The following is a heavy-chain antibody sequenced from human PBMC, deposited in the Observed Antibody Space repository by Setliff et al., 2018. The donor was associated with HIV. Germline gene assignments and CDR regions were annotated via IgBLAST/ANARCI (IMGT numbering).Heavy chain of an antibody. V-gene: IGHV3-20*04. Sequence: GGSLRLSCAASGFTFDDFGISWVRQVPGKGLEWVSGILWSNGATGYADSVKGRFTISRDNAKNSLYLQMNSLRAEDTALYYCARVFLEWLLYRPDYVMDVWGQGTTVTVSS. J-gene: IGHJ6*02. CDR1: GFTFDDFG. D-gene: IGHD3-3*01. CDR2: ILWSNGAT. CDR3: ARVFLEWLLYRPDYVMDV.